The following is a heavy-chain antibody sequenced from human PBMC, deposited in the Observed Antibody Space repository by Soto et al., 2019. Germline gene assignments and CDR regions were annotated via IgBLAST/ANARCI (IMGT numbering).Heavy chain of an antibody. CDR3: ARXYGYSFDY. Sequence: PSETLSLTCTVSGGSISSYYWSWIRQPPGKGLEWIGYIYYSGSTNYNPPLKSRVTISVDTSKNQFSLKLSSVTAADTAVYYCARXYGYSFDYWGQGTLVTVAS. J-gene: IGHJ4*02. CDR2: IYYSGST. CDR1: GGSISSYY. D-gene: IGHD1-1*01. V-gene: IGHV4-59*08.